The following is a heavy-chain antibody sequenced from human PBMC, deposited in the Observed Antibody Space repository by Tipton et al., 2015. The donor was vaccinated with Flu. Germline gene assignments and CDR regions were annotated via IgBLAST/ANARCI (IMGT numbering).Heavy chain of an antibody. CDR1: GGSLSGYY. V-gene: IGHV4-4*07. D-gene: IGHD6-19*01. Sequence: TLSLTCNVSGGSLSGYYWSWIRQPAGKGLEWIGRIYTSGNTNYSPSLKSRGTMSVDTSKNQFSLKLSSMTAADTAVYYCARGQGNSGWRYFDYWGQGTLAAVS. J-gene: IGHJ4*02. CDR2: IYTSGNT. CDR3: ARGQGNSGWRYFDY.